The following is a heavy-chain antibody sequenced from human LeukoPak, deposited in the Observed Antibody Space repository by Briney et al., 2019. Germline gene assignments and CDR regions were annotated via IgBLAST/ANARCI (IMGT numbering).Heavy chain of an antibody. V-gene: IGHV3-15*01. CDR1: GFTFSNAW. CDR2: IKSKTDGGTT. D-gene: IGHD6-25*01. Sequence: GGSLRLSCAASGFTFSNAWMSWVRQAPGKGLEWVGRIKSKTDGGTTDYAAPVKGRFTISRDDSKNTLYLQMNSLKTEDTAVYYCTTTAAADLEFDYWGQGTLVTVSS. J-gene: IGHJ4*02. CDR3: TTTAAADLEFDY.